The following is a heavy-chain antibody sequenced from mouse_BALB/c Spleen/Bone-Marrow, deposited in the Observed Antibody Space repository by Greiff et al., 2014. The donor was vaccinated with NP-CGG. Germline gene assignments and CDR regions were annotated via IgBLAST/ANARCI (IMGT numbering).Heavy chain of an antibody. CDR3: ARRGTFRGTSYAMDY. J-gene: IGHJ4*01. CDR2: INPSSGYT. CDR1: AYTFTDYT. Sequence: QVQLKESGAGLARPGASVKMSCKASAYTFTDYTVHWVKQRPGQGLEWIGYINPSSGYTNYNQIFKDKATLTADKSSSTAYMQLSSLTSEDSAVYYCARRGTFRGTSYAMDYWGQGNSVTVSS. V-gene: IGHV1-4*01. D-gene: IGHD3-1*01.